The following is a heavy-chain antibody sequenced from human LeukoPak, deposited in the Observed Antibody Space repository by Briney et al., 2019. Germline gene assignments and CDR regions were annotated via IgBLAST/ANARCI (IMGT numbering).Heavy chain of an antibody. V-gene: IGHV3-23*01. CDR2: ISGSGGST. CDR1: GFTFSSYA. CDR3: AKDTYSSGRYKVTYGY. D-gene: IGHD6-19*01. J-gene: IGHJ4*02. Sequence: GGSLRLSCAASGFTFSSYAMHWVRQAPGKGLEWVSAISGSGGSTYYADSVKGRFTIPRDNSKNTLYLQMNSLRAEDTAVYYCAKDTYSSGRYKVTYGYWGQGTLVTVSS.